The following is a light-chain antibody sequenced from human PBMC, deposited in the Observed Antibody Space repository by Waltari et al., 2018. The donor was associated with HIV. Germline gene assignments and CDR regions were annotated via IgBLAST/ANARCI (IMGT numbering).Light chain of an antibody. CDR3: CAYAGSYTL. J-gene: IGLJ3*02. Sequence: QSALTQPRSVSGSPGQSVTISCNGTSRGFGGYNYVTWYQQHPNKAPKLMIDDVTKRPSGVPDRFSGSKSGNTASLTISGLQADDEADYYCCAYAGSYTLFGGGTKVTVL. CDR1: SRGFGGYNY. CDR2: DVT. V-gene: IGLV2-11*01.